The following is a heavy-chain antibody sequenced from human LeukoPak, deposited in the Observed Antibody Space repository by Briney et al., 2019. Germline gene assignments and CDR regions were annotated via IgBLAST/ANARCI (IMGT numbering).Heavy chain of an antibody. Sequence: PSETLSLTCTVSGGSTSSYYWSWIRQPAGKGLEWIGRIYTSGSTNYNPSLKSRVTMSVDTSKNQFSLKLSSVTAADTAVYYCARDGASSSWPYYFDYWGQGTLVTVSS. J-gene: IGHJ4*02. V-gene: IGHV4-4*07. CDR3: ARDGASSSWPYYFDY. D-gene: IGHD6-13*01. CDR2: IYTSGST. CDR1: GGSTSSYY.